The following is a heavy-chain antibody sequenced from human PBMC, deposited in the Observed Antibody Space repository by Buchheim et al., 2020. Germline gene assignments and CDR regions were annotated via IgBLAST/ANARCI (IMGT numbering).Heavy chain of an antibody. CDR2: ISYDGSNK. J-gene: IGHJ4*02. CDR1: GFTFSSYG. CDR3: AKDRSYSFDY. V-gene: IGHV3-30*18. Sequence: QVQLVESGGGVVQPGRSLRLSCAASGFTFSSYGMHWVRQAPGKGLEWVAVISYDGSNKYYADSVKGRFTISRDNSKNTPYLQMNSLRAEDTAVYYCAKDRSYSFDYWGQGTL.